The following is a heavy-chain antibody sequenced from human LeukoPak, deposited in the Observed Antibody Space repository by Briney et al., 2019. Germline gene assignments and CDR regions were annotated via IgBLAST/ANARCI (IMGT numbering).Heavy chain of an antibody. CDR3: TRVGYIDEGIDY. CDR1: GFTVSNNY. CDR2: IKQDGSKK. D-gene: IGHD5-24*01. Sequence: GGSLRLSCAASGFTVSNNYMSWVRQAPGKGLEWVANIKQDGSKKSYVDSVKGRFTISRDNAKNSLYLQMNSLRAEDTAIYYCTRVGYIDEGIDYWGQGTLVTVSS. V-gene: IGHV3-7*04. J-gene: IGHJ4*02.